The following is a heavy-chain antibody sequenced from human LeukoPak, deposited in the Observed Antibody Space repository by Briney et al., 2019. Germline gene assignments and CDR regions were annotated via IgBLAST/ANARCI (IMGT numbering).Heavy chain of an antibody. CDR2: IYYSGST. V-gene: IGHV4-39*07. J-gene: IGHJ5*02. D-gene: IGHD1-14*01. Sequence: PSETLSLTCTVSGGSISSSSYYWGWIRQPPGKGLGWIGSIYYSGSTYYNPSLKSRVTISVDTSKNQFSLKLSSVTAADTAVYYCASYHQQFDPWGQGTLVTVSS. CDR3: ASYHQQFDP. CDR1: GGSISSSSYY.